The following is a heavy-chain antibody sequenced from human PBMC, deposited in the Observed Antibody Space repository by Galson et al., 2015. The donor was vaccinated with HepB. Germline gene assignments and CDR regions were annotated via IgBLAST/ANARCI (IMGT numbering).Heavy chain of an antibody. CDR3: AREAVDTGWYLDL. D-gene: IGHD3-10*01. J-gene: IGHJ2*01. CDR1: GFTFSSYG. V-gene: IGHV3-23*01. CDR2: ISGGGGSR. Sequence: SLRLSCAASGFTFSSYGMSWVRQAPGKGLEWVSSISGGGGSRYYADSVKGRFTISRDNAKNSLYLQMNSLRAEDTAVYYCAREAVDTGWYLDLWGRGTLVTVSS.